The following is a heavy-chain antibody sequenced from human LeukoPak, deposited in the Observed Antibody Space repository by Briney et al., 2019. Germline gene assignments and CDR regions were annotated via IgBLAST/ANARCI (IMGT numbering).Heavy chain of an antibody. Sequence: PGGSLRLSCAASGFTFSSYWMHWVRQAPGKGLVWVSRIRSDGSTTYADSVKGRFTISRDNAKNTQYLQMNSLRAEDTAVYYCARDPHCSSTSCYDYWGQGTLVTVSS. CDR2: IRSDGST. V-gene: IGHV3-74*01. CDR1: GFTFSSYW. CDR3: ARDPHCSSTSCYDY. J-gene: IGHJ4*02. D-gene: IGHD2-2*01.